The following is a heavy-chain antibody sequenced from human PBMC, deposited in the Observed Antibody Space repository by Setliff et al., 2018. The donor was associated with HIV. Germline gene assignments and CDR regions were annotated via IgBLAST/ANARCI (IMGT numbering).Heavy chain of an antibody. J-gene: IGHJ4*02. V-gene: IGHV1-69*10. CDR3: ARDYPRLGYSYGPNYFDY. Sequence: SVKVSCKASGGTFSRYPISWVRQAPGQGLEWMGGIIPIHATTNYAQKFQGRVTITADKSTSTAYMELSSLRSENTAVYYCARDYPRLGYSYGPNYFDYWGQGTLVTVSS. CDR1: GGTFSRYP. CDR2: IIPIHATT. D-gene: IGHD5-18*01.